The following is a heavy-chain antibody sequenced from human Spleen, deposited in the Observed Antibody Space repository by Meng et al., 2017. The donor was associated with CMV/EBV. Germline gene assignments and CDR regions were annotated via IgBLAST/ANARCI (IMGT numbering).Heavy chain of an antibody. CDR1: GFTFSSYG. CDR3: ARDLIVVVPAASISLCDI. V-gene: IGHV1-18*01. CDR2: ISAYNGNT. J-gene: IGHJ3*02. D-gene: IGHD2-2*01. Sequence: GESLKISCAASGFTFSSYGISWVRQAPGQGLEWMGWISAYNGNTNYAQKLQGRVTMTTDTSTSTAYMELRSLRSDDTAVYYCARDLIVVVPAASISLCDIWGQGTMVTVSS.